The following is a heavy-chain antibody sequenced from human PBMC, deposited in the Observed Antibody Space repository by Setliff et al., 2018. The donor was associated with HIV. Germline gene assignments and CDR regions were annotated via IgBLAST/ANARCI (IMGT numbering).Heavy chain of an antibody. Sequence: SETLSLTCTVSGGSIRTGAYYWGWIRQPPGKGLEWIGSIYYDGRTFYKPSLKSLLTISVDTSKNQFSLSLNSVTAADTAVYFCARGGAVSADFDSWGQGTLVTVSS. CDR2: IYYDGRT. J-gene: IGHJ5*01. V-gene: IGHV4-39*07. CDR3: ARGGAVSADFDS. D-gene: IGHD3-16*01. CDR1: GGSIRTGAYY.